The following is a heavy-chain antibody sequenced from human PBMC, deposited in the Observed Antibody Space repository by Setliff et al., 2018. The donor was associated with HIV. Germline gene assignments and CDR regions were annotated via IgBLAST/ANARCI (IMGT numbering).Heavy chain of an antibody. CDR2: IHNSGTT. CDR1: DASITAATFY. V-gene: IGHV4-30-4*08. CDR3: ARSNLEPTRRLFDP. Sequence: PSETLSLTCTVSDASITAATFYWNWLRQPPGKGPEWIGYIHNSGTTYYNPAFETRLIISLAMSNNRFSLNLASVTAADTAVYYCARSNLEPTRRLFDPWGPGTLVTVSS. D-gene: IGHD1-1*01. J-gene: IGHJ5*02.